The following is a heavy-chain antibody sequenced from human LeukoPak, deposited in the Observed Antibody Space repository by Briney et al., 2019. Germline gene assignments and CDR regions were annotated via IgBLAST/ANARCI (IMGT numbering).Heavy chain of an antibody. Sequence: SETLSLTCTVSGGSISSYYWSWIRQPPGKGLEWIGYIYYSGNTNYNPSLKSRVTISVDTSKNQFSLKLSSVTAADTAVYYCARALLRFRYYGMDVWGQGTTVTVSS. CDR2: IYYSGNT. CDR3: ARALLRFRYYGMDV. CDR1: GGSISSYY. J-gene: IGHJ6*02. D-gene: IGHD5-12*01. V-gene: IGHV4-59*01.